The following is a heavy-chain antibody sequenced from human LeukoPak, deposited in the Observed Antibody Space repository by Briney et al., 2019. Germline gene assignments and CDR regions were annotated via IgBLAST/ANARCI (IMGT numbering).Heavy chain of an antibody. CDR2: IYHSGGT. V-gene: IGHV4-38-2*01. CDR1: GYSISSGYY. CDR3: ARYGYSSSAGDY. J-gene: IGHJ4*02. Sequence: PSETLSLTCAVSGYSISSGYYWGWIRQPPGKGLEWIGNIYHSGGTYYNPSLKSRVTISVDTSKNQFSLKLNSVTAADTAVYYCARYGYSSSAGDYWGQGTLVTVSS. D-gene: IGHD6-6*01.